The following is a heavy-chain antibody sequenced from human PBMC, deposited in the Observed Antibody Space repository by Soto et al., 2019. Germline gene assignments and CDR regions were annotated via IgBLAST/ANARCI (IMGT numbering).Heavy chain of an antibody. CDR2: ISGSGGST. J-gene: IGHJ6*02. V-gene: IGHV3-23*01. CDR1: GFTFSSYA. Sequence: PGGSLRLSYAASGFTFSSYAMSWVRQAPGKGLEWVSAISGSGGSTYYADSVKGRFTISRDNSKNTLHLQMNSLRAEDTAVYYCAKDRTPPYGDYGIYGMDVWGQGTTVTVSS. D-gene: IGHD4-17*01. CDR3: AKDRTPPYGDYGIYGMDV.